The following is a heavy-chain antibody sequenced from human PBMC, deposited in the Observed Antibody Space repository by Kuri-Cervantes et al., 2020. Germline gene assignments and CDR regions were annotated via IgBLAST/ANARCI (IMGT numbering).Heavy chain of an antibody. CDR1: GFTFSSYG. J-gene: IGHJ4*02. Sequence: GESLKISCAASGFTFSSYGMHWVRQAPGKGLEWVAVIWYDGSNKYYADSVKGRSTISRDNSKNTLYLQMNSLRAEDTAVYYCARDANYYDSSGYYYGFDYWGQGTLVTVSS. CDR2: IWYDGSNK. CDR3: ARDANYYDSSGYYYGFDY. V-gene: IGHV3-33*01. D-gene: IGHD3-22*01.